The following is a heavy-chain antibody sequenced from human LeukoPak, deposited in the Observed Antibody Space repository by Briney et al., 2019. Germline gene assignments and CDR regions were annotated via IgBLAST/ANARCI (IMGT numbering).Heavy chain of an antibody. V-gene: IGHV3-30*04. Sequence: GGSLRLSCAASGFTFSSDAMHWVRQAPGKGLEWVGVISYDGSNKYYADSVKGRFTISRDNSKNTLYLQMNSLRAEDTAIYYCARTYIVGATSIDYWGQGTLVTVSS. J-gene: IGHJ4*02. CDR2: ISYDGSNK. CDR3: ARTYIVGATSIDY. D-gene: IGHD1-26*01. CDR1: GFTFSSDA.